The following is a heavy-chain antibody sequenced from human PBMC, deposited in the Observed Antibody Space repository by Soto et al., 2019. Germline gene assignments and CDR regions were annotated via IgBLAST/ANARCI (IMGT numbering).Heavy chain of an antibody. CDR3: ARGGAGHYYYYGMDV. J-gene: IGHJ6*02. V-gene: IGHV5-51*01. CDR1: GYRFTSYW. Sequence: VDSLKISCQGSGYRFTSYWIGWVRPLPGKGLEWMGIIYPGDSDTRYSPSFQGQVTISADKSISTAYLQWSSLKASDTAMYYCARGGAGHYYYYGMDVWGQGTTVTVS. D-gene: IGHD3-10*01. CDR2: IYPGDSDT.